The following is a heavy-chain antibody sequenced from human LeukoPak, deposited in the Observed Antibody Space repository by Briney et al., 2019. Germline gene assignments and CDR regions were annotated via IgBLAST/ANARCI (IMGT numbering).Heavy chain of an antibody. CDR3: ARDRNTDFWSGYYTNYFDY. V-gene: IGHV3-7*01. J-gene: IGHJ4*02. Sequence: GGSLRLSCAASGFTFSNFWMTWVRQAPGKGLEWVANIKKDGSDKYYVDSVKGRFTISRDNAKNSLYLQMNSLRAEDTAVYYCARDRNTDFWSGYYTNYFDYWGQGTLVTVSS. D-gene: IGHD3-3*01. CDR2: IKKDGSDK. CDR1: GFTFSNFW.